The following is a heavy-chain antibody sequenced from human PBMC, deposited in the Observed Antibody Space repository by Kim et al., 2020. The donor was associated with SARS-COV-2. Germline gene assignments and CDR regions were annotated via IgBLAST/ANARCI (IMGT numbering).Heavy chain of an antibody. Sequence: GGSLRLSCAASGFTFSSYAMSWVRQAPGKGLEWVSAVSGSGGSTYYADSVKGRFTISRDNSKNTLCLQMNSLRAEDTAVYYCAKAVGALFVAGNWFDPWGQGTLVTVSS. D-gene: IGHD2-15*01. CDR2: VSGSGGST. CDR1: GFTFSSYA. J-gene: IGHJ5*02. CDR3: AKAVGALFVAGNWFDP. V-gene: IGHV3-23*01.